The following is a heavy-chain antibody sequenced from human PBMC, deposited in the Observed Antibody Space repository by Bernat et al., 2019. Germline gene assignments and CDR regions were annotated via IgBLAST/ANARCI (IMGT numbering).Heavy chain of an antibody. D-gene: IGHD6-6*01. CDR1: GGSFSGYY. Sequence: QVQLQQWGAGLLKPSETLSLTCAVYGGSFSGYYWCWIRQPPGKGLEWLGEINHSGSTNYNPSLKSRVTISVDTSKNQFCLKLRSGTAADTAVYYCARGFEYSSSFTYYYYGMDVWGQGTTVTVSS. CDR2: INHSGST. J-gene: IGHJ6*01. V-gene: IGHV4-34*01. CDR3: ARGFEYSSSFTYYYYGMDV.